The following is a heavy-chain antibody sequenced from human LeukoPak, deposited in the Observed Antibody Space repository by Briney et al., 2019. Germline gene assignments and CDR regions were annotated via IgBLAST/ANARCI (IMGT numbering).Heavy chain of an antibody. J-gene: IGHJ3*02. D-gene: IGHD3-10*01. Sequence: PGGSLRLSCAASGFAFSTYWMHWVRQAPGKGLVWVSRINADGRSTDYADSVKGRFTISRDNAKNSLYLQMNSLRAEDTAVYYCARDTPPPYYYGSGSYSNAFDIWGPGTMVTVSS. CDR3: ARDTPPPYYYGSGSYSNAFDI. CDR2: INADGRST. V-gene: IGHV3-74*01. CDR1: GFAFSTYW.